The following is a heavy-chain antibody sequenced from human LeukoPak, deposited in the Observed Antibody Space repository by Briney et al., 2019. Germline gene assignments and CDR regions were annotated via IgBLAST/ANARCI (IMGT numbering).Heavy chain of an antibody. CDR2: IYYNGST. CDR3: ARAGYGDSDFDY. D-gene: IGHD4-17*01. Sequence: SETLSLTCTVSRGSISSYYWSWIRQSPGKGLEWIGYIYYNGSTYYNPSLKSRVTISVDTSKNQFSLKLNSVTAADTAVYYCARAGYGDSDFDYWGQGTLVTVSS. CDR1: RGSISSYY. V-gene: IGHV4-59*08. J-gene: IGHJ4*02.